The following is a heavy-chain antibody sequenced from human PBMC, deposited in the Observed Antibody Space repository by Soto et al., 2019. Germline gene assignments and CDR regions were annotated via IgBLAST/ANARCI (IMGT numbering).Heavy chain of an antibody. D-gene: IGHD4-17*01. V-gene: IGHV3-7*05. J-gene: IGHJ4*02. CDR1: GFIFRSYW. Sequence: EVQLVESGGGLVQPGGSLRISCAASGFIFRSYWMSWVRQAPGKGLQWVANINPDGSAKYYEDSVKGRFTISRDNAKNSLYLQIDSLTAEDTAGYYCTKGHYGDGLGWGQGALVTVSS. CDR3: TKGHYGDGLG. CDR2: INPDGSAK.